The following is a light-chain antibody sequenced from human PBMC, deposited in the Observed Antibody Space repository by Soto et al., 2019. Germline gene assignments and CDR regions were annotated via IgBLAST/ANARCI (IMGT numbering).Light chain of an antibody. CDR2: DAS. CDR1: QSVSSY. J-gene: IGKJ4*01. V-gene: IGKV3-11*01. CDR3: QQRINWPLT. Sequence: EIVLTQSPATLSLSPGERATLSCRASQSVSSYLAWYQQKPGQAPRPIIYDASNRATGIPARFSGSGSGTDFTLTIRSLEPEDFAVYYCQQRINWPLTFGGGTKVEIK.